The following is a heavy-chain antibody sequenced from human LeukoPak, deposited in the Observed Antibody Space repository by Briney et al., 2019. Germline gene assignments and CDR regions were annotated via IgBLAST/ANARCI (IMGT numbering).Heavy chain of an antibody. Sequence: GGSLRLSCAASGFTFSSYSMNWVRQAPGKGLEWVSYISSSSSTIYYADSVKGRFTISRDNAKNSLYLQMNSLRAEDTAVYYCARDMATVTHEAFDIWGQGTMVTVSS. V-gene: IGHV3-48*04. CDR2: ISSSSSTI. CDR1: GFTFSSYS. J-gene: IGHJ3*02. D-gene: IGHD4-17*01. CDR3: ARDMATVTHEAFDI.